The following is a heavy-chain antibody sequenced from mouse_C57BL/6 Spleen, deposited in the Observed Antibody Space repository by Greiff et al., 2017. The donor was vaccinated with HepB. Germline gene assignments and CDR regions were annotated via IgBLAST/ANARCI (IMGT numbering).Heavy chain of an antibody. V-gene: IGHV1-64*01. CDR3: AIYGSGFYAMDY. CDR1: GYTFTSYW. J-gene: IGHJ4*01. D-gene: IGHD1-1*01. Sequence: VQLQQSGAELVKPGASVKLSCTASGYTFTSYWMHWVQQRPGQGLEWIGMIYPNSGSTYYNEKFKRKTTLTVDKSSHTAYMILSSLTSEDSAVYYGAIYGSGFYAMDYWGQGTSVTVSS. CDR2: IYPNSGST.